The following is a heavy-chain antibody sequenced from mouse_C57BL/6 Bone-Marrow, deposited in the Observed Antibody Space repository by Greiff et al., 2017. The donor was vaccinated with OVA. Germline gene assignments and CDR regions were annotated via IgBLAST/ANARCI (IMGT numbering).Heavy chain of an antibody. D-gene: IGHD1-1*01. CDR2: INPYNGGT. V-gene: IGHV1-19*01. CDR3: ARDYYYGLMDY. CDR1: GYTFTDSY. J-gene: IGHJ4*01. Sequence: VQLQQSGPVLVKPGASVKMSCKASGYTFTDSYMNWVKQSHGKSLEWIGVINPYNGGTSYNQKFKGKATLTVEKSSSTAYMELNSLTSEDSAVYYCARDYYYGLMDYWGQGTSVTVSS.